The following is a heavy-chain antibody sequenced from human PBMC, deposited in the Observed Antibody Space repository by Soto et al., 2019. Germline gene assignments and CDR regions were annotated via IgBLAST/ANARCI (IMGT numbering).Heavy chain of an antibody. J-gene: IGHJ4*02. Sequence: QLQLQESGSGLVKPSQTLSLTCAVSGGSISSGGYSWSWIRQPPRKGLEWIAYSYHRGSNFYNPSRKSRVTISVDRSKNQFSLKLSSVTAADTAVYYCARVGGAIWFGEFLYYFDYWGQGTLVTVCS. V-gene: IGHV4-30-2*01. CDR3: ARVGGAIWFGEFLYYFDY. CDR1: GGSISSGGYS. CDR2: SYHRGSN. D-gene: IGHD3-10*01.